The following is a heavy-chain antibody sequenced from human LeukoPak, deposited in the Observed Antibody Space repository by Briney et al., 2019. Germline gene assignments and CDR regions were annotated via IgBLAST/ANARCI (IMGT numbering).Heavy chain of an antibody. D-gene: IGHD3-22*01. CDR3: ARFILGLLGNNYFDY. V-gene: IGHV4-39*07. CDR2: IYYSGST. Sequence: SETLSLTCTVSGGSISSYYWGWIRQPPGKGLAWIGSIYYSGSTYYNPSLKSRVTISVDTSKNQFSLKLSSVTAADTAVYYCARFILGLLGNNYFDYWGQGTLVTVSS. CDR1: GGSISSYY. J-gene: IGHJ4*02.